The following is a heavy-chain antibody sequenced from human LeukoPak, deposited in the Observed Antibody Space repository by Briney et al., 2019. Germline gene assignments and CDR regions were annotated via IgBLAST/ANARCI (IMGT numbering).Heavy chain of an antibody. CDR2: ISRSGSTI. CDR3: AREAYYYDSSGYNYGGNFDY. D-gene: IGHD3-22*01. J-gene: IGHJ4*02. CDR1: GFTFSDYY. Sequence: GGSLRLSCAASGFTFSDYYMSWIRQAPGKGLEWVSYISRSGSTIYYADSVKGRFTISRDNAKNSLYLQMNSLRAEDTAVYYCAREAYYYDSSGYNYGGNFDYWGQGTLVTVSS. V-gene: IGHV3-11*01.